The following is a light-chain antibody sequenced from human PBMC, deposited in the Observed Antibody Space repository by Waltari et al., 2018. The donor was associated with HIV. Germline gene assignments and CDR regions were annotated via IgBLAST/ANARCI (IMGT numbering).Light chain of an antibody. CDR2: EGS. J-gene: IGLJ3*02. CDR3: CSYAGSSTSHWV. Sequence: QSALTQPASVSGSPGQSITISCTGTSSDVGSYNLVSWYQQHPGKAPKIMIYEGSKRPSGVSNRFSGSKSGNTASLTISGLQAEDEADYYCCSYAGSSTSHWVFGGGTKLTVL. CDR1: SSDVGSYNL. V-gene: IGLV2-23*01.